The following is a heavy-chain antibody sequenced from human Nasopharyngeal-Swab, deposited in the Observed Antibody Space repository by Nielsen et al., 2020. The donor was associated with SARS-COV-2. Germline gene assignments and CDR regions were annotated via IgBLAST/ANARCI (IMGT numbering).Heavy chain of an antibody. D-gene: IGHD3/OR15-3a*01. J-gene: IGHJ6*02. CDR1: RFNFSIYS. V-gene: IGHV3-48*04. Sequence: GASLQISCAASRFNFSIYSMNWVRQAPGKGLEWVSYISRSSSNIYYADSVKGRFTISRDNAKSSVFLEMNSLRAEDTAVYYCARAAGLHFRHSYGMDVWGQGTTVTVSS. CDR2: ISRSSSNI. CDR3: ARAAGLHFRHSYGMDV.